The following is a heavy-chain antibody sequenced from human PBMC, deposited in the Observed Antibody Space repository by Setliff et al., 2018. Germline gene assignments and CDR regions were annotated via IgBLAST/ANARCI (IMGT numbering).Heavy chain of an antibody. J-gene: IGHJ4*02. CDR2: INPHGSEK. V-gene: IGHV3-7*01. D-gene: IGHD3-10*01. CDR3: FGAGTCSY. CDR1: GFTYKNDW. Sequence: GGSLRLSCGASGFTYKNDWVSWVRQAPGKGLEWLDSINPHGSEKYYADSVKGRFTISRDNAKNSLSLQMNNLRTEDTAVYYCFGAGTCSYWGQGTLVTVSS.